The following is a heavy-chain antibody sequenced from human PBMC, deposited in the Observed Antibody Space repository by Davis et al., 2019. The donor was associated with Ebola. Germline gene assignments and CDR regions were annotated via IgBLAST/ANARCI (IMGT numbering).Heavy chain of an antibody. V-gene: IGHV3-23*01. Sequence: GESLKISCRGSGFIFNSYSMTWVRQAQGKGLEWVSGIRDSDKTKHYAESVKGRFTISRDYALNTVYLEMNNLRVEDTALYYCAKGTSEAYGLDVWGQGTTVTVSS. D-gene: IGHD3-10*01. CDR1: GFIFNSYS. CDR3: AKGTSEAYGLDV. J-gene: IGHJ6*02. CDR2: IRDSDKTK.